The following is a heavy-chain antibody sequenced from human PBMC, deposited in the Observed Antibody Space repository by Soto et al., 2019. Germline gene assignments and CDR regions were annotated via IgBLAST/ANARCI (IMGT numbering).Heavy chain of an antibody. Sequence: EVQLVESGGGLVKPGGSLRLSCAASGFTFSSYSMNWVRQAPGKGLEWVSSISSSSSYIYYADSVKGRFTISRDNAKNSLYLQMNSLRAEDTAVFYCARGNGITLWFGELLSTNRYFDYWGQGTLVTVSS. J-gene: IGHJ4*02. CDR2: ISSSSSYI. V-gene: IGHV3-21*01. D-gene: IGHD3-10*01. CDR3: ARGNGITLWFGELLSTNRYFDY. CDR1: GFTFSSYS.